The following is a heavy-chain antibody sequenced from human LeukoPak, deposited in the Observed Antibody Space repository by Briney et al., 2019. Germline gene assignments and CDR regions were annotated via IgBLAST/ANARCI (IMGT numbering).Heavy chain of an antibody. J-gene: IGHJ4*02. CDR1: GGSISSSNW. D-gene: IGHD1-26*01. CDR3: ARGGGRELLPWY. CDR2: IYHSGST. V-gene: IGHV4-4*02. Sequence: SETLSLTCAVSGGSISSSNWWSWVRQPPGKGLEWIGEIYHSGSTNYNPSLKSRVTTSVDKSKNQFSLKLSSVTAADTAVYYCARGGGRELLPWYWGQGTLVTVSP.